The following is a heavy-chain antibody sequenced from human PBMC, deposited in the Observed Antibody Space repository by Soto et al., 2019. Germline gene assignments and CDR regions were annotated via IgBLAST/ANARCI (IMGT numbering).Heavy chain of an antibody. CDR2: ISTSGGRP. J-gene: IGHJ4*02. CDR1: GIAFSNYA. D-gene: IGHD3-16*02. CDR3: AKDPDRYDCVWGRYRYIDH. V-gene: IGHV3-23*01. Sequence: EVQLLESGGGLVQPGGSLRLSCTASGIAFSNYAMSWVRQAPRKGLEWVSTISTSGGRPYYADSVKGRFTISRDNYKNSLYLQMNRLRAEDTAVYYCAKDPDRYDCVWGRYRYIDHWGQGTRVTVSS.